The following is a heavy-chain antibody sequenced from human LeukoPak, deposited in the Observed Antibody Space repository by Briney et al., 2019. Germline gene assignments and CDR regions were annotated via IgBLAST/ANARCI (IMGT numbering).Heavy chain of an antibody. CDR2: INPSGGST. Sequence: GASVKVSCKASGYTFTSYYMHWVRQAPGQGLEWMGIINPSGGSTSYAQKFQGRVTMTRDTSTSTVYMELSSLRSEDTAVYYCARESTVTNYYYGMDVWGQGTTVTVSS. D-gene: IGHD4-17*01. J-gene: IGHJ6*02. CDR3: ARESTVTNYYYGMDV. V-gene: IGHV1-46*01. CDR1: GYTFTSYY.